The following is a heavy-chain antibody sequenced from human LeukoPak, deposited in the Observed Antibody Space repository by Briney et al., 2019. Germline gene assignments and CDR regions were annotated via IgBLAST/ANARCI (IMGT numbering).Heavy chain of an antibody. CDR3: ARQYYSKPFDY. CDR1: GFTFSSYG. Sequence: GGSLRLSCAASGFTFSSYGMHWVRQAPGKGLEWVAFIRYDGSNKYYADSVKGRFTISRDNAKNSLYLQMNSLRAEDTAVYYCARQYYSKPFDYWGQGTLVTVSS. J-gene: IGHJ4*02. CDR2: IRYDGSNK. D-gene: IGHD3-10*01. V-gene: IGHV3-30*02.